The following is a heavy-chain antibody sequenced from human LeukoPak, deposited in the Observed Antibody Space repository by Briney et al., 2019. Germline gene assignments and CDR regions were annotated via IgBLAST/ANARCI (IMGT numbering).Heavy chain of an antibody. D-gene: IGHD6-13*01. CDR2: INPNSGGT. V-gene: IGHV1-2*02. CDR3: ARVAAAGTIDY. Sequence: RASVKVSCKASGYTFTGYYMHWVRQAPGQGLEWMGWINPNSGGTNYAQKFQGRVTMTRDTSISTAYMELGRLRSDDTAVYYCARVAAAGTIDYWGQGTLVTVSS. CDR1: GYTFTGYY. J-gene: IGHJ4*02.